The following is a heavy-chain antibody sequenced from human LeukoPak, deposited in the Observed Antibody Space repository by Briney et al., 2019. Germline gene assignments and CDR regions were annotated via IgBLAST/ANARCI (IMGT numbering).Heavy chain of an antibody. V-gene: IGHV1-3*01. CDR3: ARSEYCSSTSCYAAWFDP. Sequence: ASVKVSCKASGYTFTSYAMHWVRQAPGQRLEWMGWINAGNGNTKYSQKFQGRVTITRDTSASTAYMELSSLSSEDTAVYYCARSEYCSSTSCYAAWFDPWGQGTLVTVSS. J-gene: IGHJ5*02. CDR1: GYTFTSYA. D-gene: IGHD2-2*01. CDR2: INAGNGNT.